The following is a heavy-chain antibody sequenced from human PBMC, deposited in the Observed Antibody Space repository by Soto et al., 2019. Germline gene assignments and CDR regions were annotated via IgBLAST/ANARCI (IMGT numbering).Heavy chain of an antibody. J-gene: IGHJ4*02. CDR2: IKSKTDGGTT. V-gene: IGHV3-15*01. D-gene: IGHD3-10*01. CDR1: GFTFSNAW. CDR3: TTRGPYGSGSYYNDY. Sequence: GGSLRLSCAASGFTFSNAWMSWVRQAPGKGLEWVGRIKSKTDGGTTDYAAHVKGRFTISRDDSKNTLYLQMNSLKTEDTAVYYCTTRGPYGSGSYYNDYWGQGTRVTVSS.